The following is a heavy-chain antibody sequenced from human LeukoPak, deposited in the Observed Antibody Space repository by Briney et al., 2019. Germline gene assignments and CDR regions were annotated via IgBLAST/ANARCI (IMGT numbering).Heavy chain of an antibody. CDR3: ARDVRLPRRALDI. V-gene: IGHV4-4*02. J-gene: IGHJ3*02. D-gene: IGHD5-18*01. CDR2: IYHSGTT. Sequence: PSETLSLTCAVSGGSISSSNWWIWVRQPPVKGLEWIGEIYHSGTTNYNPSLKSRVTISVDKSKNQFSLKLSSVTAADTAVYYCARDVRLPRRALDIWGQGTMVTVS. CDR1: GGSISSSNW.